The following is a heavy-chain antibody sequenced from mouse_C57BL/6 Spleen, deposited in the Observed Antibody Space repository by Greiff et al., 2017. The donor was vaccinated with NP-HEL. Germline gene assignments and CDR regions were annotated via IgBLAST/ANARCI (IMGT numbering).Heavy chain of an antibody. J-gene: IGHJ4*01. CDR3: ARDRGYGNYDDAMDY. Sequence: EVKLVESEGGLVQPGSSMKLSCTASGFTFSDYYMAWVRQVPEKGLEWVANINYDGSSTYYLDSLKSRFIISRDNAKNILYLQMSSLKSEDTATYYCARDRGYGNYDDAMDYWGQGTSVTVSS. D-gene: IGHD2-1*01. CDR2: INYDGSST. CDR1: GFTFSDYY. V-gene: IGHV5-16*01.